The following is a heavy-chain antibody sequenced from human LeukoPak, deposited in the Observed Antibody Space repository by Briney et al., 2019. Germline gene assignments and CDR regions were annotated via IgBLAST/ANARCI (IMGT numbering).Heavy chain of an antibody. D-gene: IGHD5-18*01. J-gene: IGHJ5*02. V-gene: IGHV4-39*02. CDR3: ARETRGYSFWFDP. CDR1: GVSISSSNSY. CDR2: IYYSGNT. Sequence: SETLSLTCTVSGVSISSSNSYWGWIRQPPGEGLEWIGSIYYSGNTYYNASLKSQVSISIDTSKNQFSLRLTSVTAADTAVYYCARETRGYSFWFDPWGQGTLVTVSS.